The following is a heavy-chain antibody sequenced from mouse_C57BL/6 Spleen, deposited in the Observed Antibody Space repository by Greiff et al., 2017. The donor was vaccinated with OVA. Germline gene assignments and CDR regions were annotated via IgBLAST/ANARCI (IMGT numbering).Heavy chain of an antibody. CDR2: ISYDGSN. D-gene: IGHD1-1*01. J-gene: IGHJ2*01. V-gene: IGHV3-6*01. CDR1: GYSITSGYY. CDR3: ARAPLYYYGSSLDY. Sequence: ESGPGLVKPSQSLSLTCSVTGYSITSGYYWNWIRQFPGNKLEWMGYISYDGSNNYNPSLKNRISITRDTSKNQFFLKLNSVTTEDTATYYCARAPLYYYGSSLDYWGQGTTLTVSS.